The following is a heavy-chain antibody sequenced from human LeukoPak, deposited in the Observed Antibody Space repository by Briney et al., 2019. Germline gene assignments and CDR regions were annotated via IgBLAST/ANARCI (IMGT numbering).Heavy chain of an antibody. CDR1: GYTFTSYT. CDR2: INVDKGNT. V-gene: IGHV1-3*01. D-gene: IGHD6-13*01. J-gene: IGHJ3*02. CDR3: ARGSSTWSNAFDT. Sequence: ASVKVSCRASGYTFTSYTMHWARQAPGQRLEWMGWINVDKGNTKYSQKFQDRVIISWDTSASTAYMELSSLRSEDTAVFYCARGSSTWSNAFDTWGQGTMVTVSS.